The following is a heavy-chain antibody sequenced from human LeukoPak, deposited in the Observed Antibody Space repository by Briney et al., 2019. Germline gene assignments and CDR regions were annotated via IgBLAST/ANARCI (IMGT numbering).Heavy chain of an antibody. CDR3: ARDGYYDFWSGYFHFDY. D-gene: IGHD3-3*01. Sequence: GASVKVSCKASGYTFTSYAMNWVRQAPGQGLEWMGWINTNTENPTYAQGFTGRFVFSLDTSVSTAYLQISSLKAEDTAVYYCARDGYYDFWSGYFHFDYWGQGTLVTVSS. V-gene: IGHV7-4-1*02. CDR1: GYTFTSYA. CDR2: INTNTENP. J-gene: IGHJ4*02.